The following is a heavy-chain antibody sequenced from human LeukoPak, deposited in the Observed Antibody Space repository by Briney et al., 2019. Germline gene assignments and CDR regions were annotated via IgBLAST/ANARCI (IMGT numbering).Heavy chain of an antibody. J-gene: IGHJ6*03. Sequence: GRSLRLSCAASGFTFDDYAMHWVRQAPGKGLEWVSGISWNSGSIGYADSVKGRFTISRDNSKSTLYLQMNSLRAEDTAVYYCARDVRSGSYYGLSYYYMDVWGKGTTVTVSS. CDR3: ARDVRSGSYYGLSYYYMDV. V-gene: IGHV3-9*01. D-gene: IGHD1-26*01. CDR1: GFTFDDYA. CDR2: ISWNSGSI.